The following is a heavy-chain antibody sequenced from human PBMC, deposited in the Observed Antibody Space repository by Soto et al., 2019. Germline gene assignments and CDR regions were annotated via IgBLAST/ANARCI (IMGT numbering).Heavy chain of an antibody. CDR2: INNGGST. CDR3: VRENYYYGMDV. V-gene: IGHV3-66*01. Sequence: EVQLVESGGTLVQPGGSLKLSCAASGFDASVNYMTWVRQAPGKGLEWVSAINNGGSTFYTDSVKGRFIISRDDSKNTVFLQINSLRVEDTAMYYCVRENYYYGMDVWGQGTAVPVSS. J-gene: IGHJ6*02. CDR1: GFDASVNY.